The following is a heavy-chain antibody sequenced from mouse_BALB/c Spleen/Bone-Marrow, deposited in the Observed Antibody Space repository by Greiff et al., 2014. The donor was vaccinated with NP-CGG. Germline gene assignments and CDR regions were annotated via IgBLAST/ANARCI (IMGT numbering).Heavy chain of an antibody. CDR3: ARHYYGSSHFAY. J-gene: IGHJ3*01. Sequence: QVQLQQSGAELMKPGASVKISCKATGYTFSSYWIEWVKQRPGHGLEWIGKILPGNGSTNYNEKFKGKATFTADTSSNTAYMQLSSLTSEDSAVYYCARHYYGSSHFAYWGQGTLVTVSA. CDR2: ILPGNGST. V-gene: IGHV1-9*01. CDR1: GYTFSSYW. D-gene: IGHD1-1*01.